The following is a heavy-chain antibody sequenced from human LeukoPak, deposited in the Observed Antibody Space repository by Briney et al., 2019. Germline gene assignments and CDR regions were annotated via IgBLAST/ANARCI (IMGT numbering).Heavy chain of an antibody. CDR1: GGSISSYY. J-gene: IGHJ5*02. V-gene: IGHV4-59*08. Sequence: PSETLSLTCTVSGGSISSYYWSWIRQPPGKGLEWIGYIYYSGSTNYNPSLKSRVTISVDTSKNQFSLKLNSVTAADTAVYYCARSILLYYYGSGSYYNPGWFDPWGQGTLVTVSS. CDR2: IYYSGST. CDR3: ARSILLYYYGSGSYYNPGWFDP. D-gene: IGHD3-10*01.